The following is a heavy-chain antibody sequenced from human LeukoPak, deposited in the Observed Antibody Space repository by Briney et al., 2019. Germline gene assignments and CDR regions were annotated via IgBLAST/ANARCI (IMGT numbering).Heavy chain of an antibody. J-gene: IGHJ4*02. V-gene: IGHV4-4*07. CDR1: GGSISSYY. CDR2: IWADGAP. CDR3: ARGRDSRGYQFMGFDS. D-gene: IGHD3-22*01. Sequence: SETLSLTCTVSGGSISSYYWSWIRQPAGKGLEWIGRIWADGAPTYRPSLKSRVTISVDTSKNQFSLRLSSVTAADTAVYYCARGRDSRGYQFMGFDSWGQGTLVTVSS.